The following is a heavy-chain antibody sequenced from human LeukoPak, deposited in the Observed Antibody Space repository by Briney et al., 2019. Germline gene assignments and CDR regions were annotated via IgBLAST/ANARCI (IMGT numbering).Heavy chain of an antibody. CDR3: ARHPFSNPFDF. Sequence: SETLSLTCTVSGASITSSYWSWIRQPPGKGLEWIGYVYHTGNTDYNPSLRSRVTISLDTSKSHFTLSLSSATAADTAVYFCARHPFSNPFDFWGRGTLVTVSS. D-gene: IGHD2/OR15-2a*01. CDR1: GASITSSY. V-gene: IGHV4-59*08. J-gene: IGHJ4*02. CDR2: VYHTGNT.